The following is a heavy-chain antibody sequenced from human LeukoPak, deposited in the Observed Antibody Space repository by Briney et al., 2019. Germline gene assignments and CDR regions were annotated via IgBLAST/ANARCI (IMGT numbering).Heavy chain of an antibody. CDR3: ARAGYSSGGDWFDP. CDR1: GYSISSGYY. Sequence: SETLSLTCTVSGYSISSGYYWGWIRQPPGKGLEWIGSIYHSGNTYYNPSLKSRVTISVDTSKNQFSLKLSSVTAADTAVYYCARAGYSSGGDWFDPWGQGTLVTVSS. CDR2: IYHSGNT. V-gene: IGHV4-38-2*02. D-gene: IGHD6-25*01. J-gene: IGHJ5*02.